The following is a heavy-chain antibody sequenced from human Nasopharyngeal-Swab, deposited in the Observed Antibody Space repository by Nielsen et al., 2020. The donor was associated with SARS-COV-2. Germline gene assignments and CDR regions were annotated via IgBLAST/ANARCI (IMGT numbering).Heavy chain of an antibody. J-gene: IGHJ6*02. CDR1: GGSISSSSYY. CDR3: VGSSWYGDYYYYYCMDV. CDR2: IYYSGST. Sequence: GSLRLSCTVSGGSISSSSYYWGWIRQPPGKGLEWIGSIYYSGSTYYNPSLKSRVTISVDTSKNQFSLKLSSVTAADTAVYYCVGSSWYGDYYYYYCMDVWGQGTTVTVSS. D-gene: IGHD6-13*01. V-gene: IGHV4-39*07.